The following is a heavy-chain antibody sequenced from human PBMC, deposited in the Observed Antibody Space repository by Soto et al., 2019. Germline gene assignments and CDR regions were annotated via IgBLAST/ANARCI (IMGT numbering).Heavy chain of an antibody. D-gene: IGHD6-19*01. V-gene: IGHV1-2*04. CDR1: GYTFTGYY. J-gene: IGHJ4*02. Sequence: ASVKVSCKASGYTFTGYYMHWVRQAPGQGLEGMGWINPNSGGTNYAQKFQGWVTMTRDTSISTAYMELSRLRSDDTAVYYCARGLDSSGWYDYWGQGTLVTVSS. CDR2: INPNSGGT. CDR3: ARGLDSSGWYDY.